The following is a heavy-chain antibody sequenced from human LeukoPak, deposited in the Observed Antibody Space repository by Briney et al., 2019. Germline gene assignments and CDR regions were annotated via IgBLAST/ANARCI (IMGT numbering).Heavy chain of an antibody. J-gene: IGHJ4*02. CDR3: ARDRVRWCFEVDY. CDR2: IWYDGSNK. D-gene: IGHD2-8*01. Sequence: GGSLRLSCAASGFTFSSYGMHWVRQAPGKGLEWVAVIWYDGSNKYYADSVKGRFTISRDNSKNTLYLQMNSLRAEDTAVYYCARDRVRWCFEVDYWGQGTLVTVSS. V-gene: IGHV3-33*01. CDR1: GFTFSSYG.